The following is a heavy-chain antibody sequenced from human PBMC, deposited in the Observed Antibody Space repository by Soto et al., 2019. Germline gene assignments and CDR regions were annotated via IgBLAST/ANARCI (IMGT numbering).Heavy chain of an antibody. Sequence: SQTLSLTCAISGDSVSSNSAAWNCIRQSPSRGLEWLGRTYYRSKWYNDYAVSVKSRITINPDTSKNQFSLQLNSVPPEDTAVYYCARHSAWTGDISVAEYYHYGMDVWGQGSTVTV. D-gene: IGHD6-19*01. CDR3: ARHSAWTGDISVAEYYHYGMDV. CDR2: TYYRSKWYN. CDR1: GDSVSSNSAA. V-gene: IGHV6-1*01. J-gene: IGHJ6*01.